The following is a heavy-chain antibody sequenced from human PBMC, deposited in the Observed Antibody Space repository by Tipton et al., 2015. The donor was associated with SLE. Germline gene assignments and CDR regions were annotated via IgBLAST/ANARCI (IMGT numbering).Heavy chain of an antibody. D-gene: IGHD3-22*01. CDR3: ARRARDYYDSSGSFDY. J-gene: IGHJ4*02. Sequence: TLSLTCAVYGGSFSGYYWSWIRQPPGKGLEWIGEINHSGSTNYNPSLKSRVTISVDTSKNQFSLKLSSVTAADTAVYYCARRARDYYDSSGSFDYWGQGTLVTVSS. CDR2: INHSGST. V-gene: IGHV4-34*01. CDR1: GGSFSGYY.